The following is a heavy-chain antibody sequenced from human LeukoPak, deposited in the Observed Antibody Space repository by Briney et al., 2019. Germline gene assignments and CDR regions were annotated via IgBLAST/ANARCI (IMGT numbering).Heavy chain of an antibody. CDR2: INHSGST. CDR3: ARGDCSSTSCPFDP. D-gene: IGHD2-2*01. V-gene: IGHV4-34*01. Sequence: SETLSLTCAVYGGSFSGYYWSWIRQPPGKGLEWIGEINHSGSTNYNPSLKSRVTISVDTFKNQFSLKLSSVTAADTAVYYCARGDCSSTSCPFDPWGQGTLVTVSS. CDR1: GGSFSGYY. J-gene: IGHJ5*02.